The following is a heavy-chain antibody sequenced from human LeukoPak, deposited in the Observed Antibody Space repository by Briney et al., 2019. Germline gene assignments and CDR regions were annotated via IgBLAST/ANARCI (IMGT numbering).Heavy chain of an antibody. Sequence: PGGSLRLSCAASGFTFSSYSMNWVRQAPGKGLEWVSYISSSSTIYYADSVKGRFTISRDNAKNSLYLQMNSLRAEDTAVYYCARSGYVWGSYRYRTYFDYWGQGTLVTVSS. V-gene: IGHV3-48*01. D-gene: IGHD3-16*02. J-gene: IGHJ4*02. CDR3: ARSGYVWGSYRYRTYFDY. CDR2: ISSSSTI. CDR1: GFTFSSYS.